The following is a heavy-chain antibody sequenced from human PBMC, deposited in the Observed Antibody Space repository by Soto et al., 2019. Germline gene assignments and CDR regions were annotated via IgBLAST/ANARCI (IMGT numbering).Heavy chain of an antibody. Sequence: QVQLVQSGAEVKEPGSSVKVSCKASGGTFSTYTLSWVRQAPGQGLEWMGRIIPILDVANYPQKFQGRVTITADKSTTTAYMELRILRSEDTAVYYCARDGLYCSGGSCYSFDYWGQGTLVTVSS. J-gene: IGHJ4*02. V-gene: IGHV1-69*08. CDR1: GGTFSTYT. D-gene: IGHD2-15*01. CDR3: ARDGLYCSGGSCYSFDY. CDR2: IIPILDVA.